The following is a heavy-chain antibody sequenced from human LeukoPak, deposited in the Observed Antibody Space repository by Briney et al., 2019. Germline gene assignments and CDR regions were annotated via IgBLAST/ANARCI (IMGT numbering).Heavy chain of an antibody. CDR2: IHYSGST. CDR1: GVSISGSYYY. CDR3: VRVQILTGYHDTFDI. V-gene: IGHV4-61*05. J-gene: IGHJ3*02. D-gene: IGHD3-9*01. Sequence: SETLSLTCAVSGVSISGSYYYWGWIRQPPGKGLEWIGYIHYSGSTNYNPSLKSRVTISVDTSKNQFSLKLSSVTAADTAVYYCVRVQILTGYHDTFDIWGQGTMVTVSS.